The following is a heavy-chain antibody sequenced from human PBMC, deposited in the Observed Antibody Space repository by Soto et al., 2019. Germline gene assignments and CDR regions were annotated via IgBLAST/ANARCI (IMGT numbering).Heavy chain of an antibody. Sequence: QVQLVESGGGVVQPGRSLRLSCAASGFTFSSYGMHWVRQAPGKGLEWVAVISYDGTNKYYADSVKGRFTTSRDNPKNTLYLQMNSLRAEDTAVYYCATSLEGLYSGILYGMDVWGQGTTVTVSS. CDR3: ATSLEGLYSGILYGMDV. J-gene: IGHJ6*02. CDR2: ISYDGTNK. D-gene: IGHD5-12*01. V-gene: IGHV3-30*03. CDR1: GFTFSSYG.